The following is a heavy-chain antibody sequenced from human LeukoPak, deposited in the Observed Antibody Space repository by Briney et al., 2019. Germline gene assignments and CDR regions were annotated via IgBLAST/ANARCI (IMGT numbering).Heavy chain of an antibody. CDR3: ARDTGHSSSYFDY. CDR1: GFTFSSYS. CDR2: ISSSSSTI. Sequence: GGSLRLSCAASGFTFSSYSMNWVRQAPGKGLEWVSYISSSSSTIYYADSVKGRFTISRDNAKNSLYLQMNSLRAEDTAVYYCARDTGHSSSYFDYWGQGTLVTVSS. D-gene: IGHD6-19*01. J-gene: IGHJ4*02. V-gene: IGHV3-48*04.